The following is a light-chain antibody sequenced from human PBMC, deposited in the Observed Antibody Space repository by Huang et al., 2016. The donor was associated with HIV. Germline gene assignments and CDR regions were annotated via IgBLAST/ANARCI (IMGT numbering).Light chain of an antibody. Sequence: DIQMTQSPSSLSASVGDRVTISCQASQDISNQLNWYHHKPGKAPELLIYDASKLQAGAPSRFSGSGSGTDFTLTVSSLQPEDIATYYCQHYDSLPLTFGGGTKVEIK. J-gene: IGKJ4*01. CDR1: QDISNQ. V-gene: IGKV1-33*01. CDR3: QHYDSLPLT. CDR2: DAS.